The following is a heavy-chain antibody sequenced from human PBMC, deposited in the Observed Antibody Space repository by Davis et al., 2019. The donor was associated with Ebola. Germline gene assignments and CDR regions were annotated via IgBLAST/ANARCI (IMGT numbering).Heavy chain of an antibody. CDR1: GFTFSSYA. CDR2: INWNSDSI. V-gene: IGHV3-9*01. J-gene: IGHJ4*02. D-gene: IGHD2-2*02. Sequence: GGSLRLSCAASGFTFSSYAMSWVRQAPGKGLEWVSGINWNSDSIVYADSVKGRFTISRDNAKNSLYLQMNSLRGEDTAFYYCAKGRTIPLALDFWGRGTLVTVSS. CDR3: AKGRTIPLALDF.